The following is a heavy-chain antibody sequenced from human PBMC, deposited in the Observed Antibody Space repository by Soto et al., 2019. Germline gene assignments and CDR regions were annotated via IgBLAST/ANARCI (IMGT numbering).Heavy chain of an antibody. CDR2: IYYSGST. CDR3: ARAGGSGSYYTPLYYYYGMDV. CDR1: GGSISSGGYY. V-gene: IGHV4-31*03. D-gene: IGHD3-10*01. J-gene: IGHJ6*02. Sequence: QVQLQESGPGLVKPSQTLSLTCTVSGGSISSGGYYWSWIRQHPGKGLEWIGYIYYSGSTYYNPSLKSRVTISVDTSKNQFSLKLSSVTVADTAVYYCARAGGSGSYYTPLYYYYGMDVWGQGTTVTVSS.